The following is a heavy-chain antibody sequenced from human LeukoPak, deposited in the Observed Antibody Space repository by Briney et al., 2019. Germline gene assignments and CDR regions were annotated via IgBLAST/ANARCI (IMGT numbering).Heavy chain of an antibody. CDR1: GFMFEIHA. J-gene: IGHJ1*01. D-gene: IGHD6-13*01. CDR2: VSFDGDHK. CDR3: ARGLEEQQLVPSAFQH. Sequence: GGSLRLSCATSGFMFEIHAMHWVRQAPGKGLEWVAVVSFDGDHKNYGDSVTGRFAISRDNSKNTLYLQMNSLRAEDTAVYYCARGLEEQQLVPSAFQHWGRGTLVTVSS. V-gene: IGHV3-30*09.